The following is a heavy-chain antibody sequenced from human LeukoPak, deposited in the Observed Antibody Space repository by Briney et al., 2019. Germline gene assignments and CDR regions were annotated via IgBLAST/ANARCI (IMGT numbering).Heavy chain of an antibody. Sequence: PGGSLRLSCKASGYTFTSYAITWARQAPGEGLDWASAFSGSGANTYYADSVKGRFAASRDNSKGTLYLQMRSLRAEDTAVYYCARGRSGYGPFDAFDIWGHGTWVTVSS. CDR1: GYTFTSYA. CDR3: ARGRSGYGPFDAFDI. V-gene: IGHV3-23*01. J-gene: IGHJ3*02. D-gene: IGHD3-22*01. CDR2: FSGSGANT.